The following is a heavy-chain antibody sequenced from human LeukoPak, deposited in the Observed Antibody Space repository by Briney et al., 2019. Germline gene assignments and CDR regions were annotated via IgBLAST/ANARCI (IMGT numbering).Heavy chain of an antibody. CDR2: INHSGST. CDR1: GGSFIGYY. V-gene: IGHV4-34*01. J-gene: IGHJ4*02. CDR3: ARDRWRANDHYFDY. Sequence: SETLSLTCAVYGGSFIGYYWSWIRQPPGKGLEWIGEINHSGSTNYNPSLKSRVTISVDTSKNQFSLKLSSVTAADTAVYYCARDRWRANDHYFDYWGQGTLVTVSS. D-gene: IGHD4-23*01.